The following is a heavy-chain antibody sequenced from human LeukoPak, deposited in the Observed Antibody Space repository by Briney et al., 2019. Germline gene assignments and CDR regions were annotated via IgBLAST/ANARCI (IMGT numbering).Heavy chain of an antibody. Sequence: SETLSLTCTVSGGSISSSSYYWGWIRQPPGKGLEWIGSIYYSGSTYYNLSLRSRVTISVDTSKNQFSLKLISVAATDADVYYCARLGSSGYLYYFDYWGQGTLVTVSS. CDR1: GGSISSSSYY. D-gene: IGHD3-22*01. CDR2: IYYSGST. J-gene: IGHJ4*02. V-gene: IGHV4-39*01. CDR3: ARLGSSGYLYYFDY.